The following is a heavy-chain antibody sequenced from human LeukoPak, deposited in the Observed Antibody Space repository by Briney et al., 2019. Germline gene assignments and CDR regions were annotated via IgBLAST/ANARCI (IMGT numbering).Heavy chain of an antibody. CDR2: IYTSGST. Sequence: SETLSLTCTVSGGSISSYYWSWIRPPAGKGLEWIGRIYTSGSTNYNPSLKSRVTMSVDTSKNQFSLKLSSVTAADTAVYYCARYGYSYGPTYFDYWGQGTLVTVSS. V-gene: IGHV4-4*07. J-gene: IGHJ4*02. D-gene: IGHD5-18*01. CDR1: GGSISSYY. CDR3: ARYGYSYGPTYFDY.